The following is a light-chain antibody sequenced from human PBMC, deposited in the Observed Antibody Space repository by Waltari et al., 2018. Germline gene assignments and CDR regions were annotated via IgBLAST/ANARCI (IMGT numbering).Light chain of an antibody. Sequence: QSALTQPASVSGSPGQSITISCTGTSSDVGGYPYVSWYQHHPGKAPKLIIHYVKKRPAGVSNRFSGSSSGNTASLTISGLQAEDEADYYCSSYTSISTFYVFGTWTKVTVL. CDR2: YVK. CDR3: SSYTSISTFYV. V-gene: IGLV2-14*03. J-gene: IGLJ1*01. CDR1: SSDVGGYPY.